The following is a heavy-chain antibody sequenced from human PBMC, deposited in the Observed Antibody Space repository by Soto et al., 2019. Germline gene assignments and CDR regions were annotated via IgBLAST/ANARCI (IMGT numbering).Heavy chain of an antibody. D-gene: IGHD3-22*01. J-gene: IGHJ4*02. CDR2: MNPNSGNT. CDR1: GYTFTSYD. Sequence: QVQLVQSGAEVKKPGASVKVSCKASGYTFTSYDINWVRQATGQGLEWMGWMNPNSGNTGYAQKFQGRVTMTRNTLISKANMELSSLRSEDTALYSCCLSDSCFDYWVQGTLVTVSS. V-gene: IGHV1-8*01. CDR3: CLSDSCFDY.